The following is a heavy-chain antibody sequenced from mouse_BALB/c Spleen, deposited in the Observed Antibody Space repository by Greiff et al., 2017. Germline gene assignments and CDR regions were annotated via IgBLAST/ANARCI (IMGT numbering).Heavy chain of an antibody. Sequence: QVQLKQSGAELMKPGASVKISCKATGYTFSSYWIEWVKQRPGHGLEWIGEILPGSGSTNYNEKFKGKATFTADTSSNTAYMQLSSLTSEDSAVYYCAVVASFDYWGQGTTLTVSS. CDR3: AVVASFDY. V-gene: IGHV1-9*01. D-gene: IGHD1-1*01. J-gene: IGHJ2*01. CDR1: GYTFSSYW. CDR2: ILPGSGST.